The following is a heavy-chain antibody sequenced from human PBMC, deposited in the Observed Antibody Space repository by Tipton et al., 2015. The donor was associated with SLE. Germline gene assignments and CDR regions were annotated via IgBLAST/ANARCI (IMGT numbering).Heavy chain of an antibody. CDR3: AREATLDYYDSSGYEAFDI. J-gene: IGHJ3*02. D-gene: IGHD3-22*01. Sequence: QSGPEVKKPGASVKVSCKASGYTFTSYGISWVRQAPGQGLEWMGWISAYNGNTNYAQKLQGRVTMTTDTSTSTAYMELRSLRSDDTAVYYCAREATLDYYDSSGYEAFDIWGQVTMVTVSS. V-gene: IGHV1-18*01. CDR1: GYTFTSYG. CDR2: ISAYNGNT.